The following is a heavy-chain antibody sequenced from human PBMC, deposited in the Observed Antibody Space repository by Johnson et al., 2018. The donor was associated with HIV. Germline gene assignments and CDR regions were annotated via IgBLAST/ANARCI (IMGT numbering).Heavy chain of an antibody. CDR3: AKGFFELDDAFDI. CDR1: GFTFSSYA. CDR2: IKQDGSEK. D-gene: IGHD3/OR15-3a*01. J-gene: IGHJ3*02. V-gene: IGHV3-7*01. Sequence: VQLLESGGGVVQPGRSLRLSCAASGFTFSSYAMHWVRQAPGKGLEWVANIKQDGSEKYYVDSVKGRFTISRDNSKNTLYMQMNSLRAEDTAVYYCAKGFFELDDAFDIWGQGTMVTVSS.